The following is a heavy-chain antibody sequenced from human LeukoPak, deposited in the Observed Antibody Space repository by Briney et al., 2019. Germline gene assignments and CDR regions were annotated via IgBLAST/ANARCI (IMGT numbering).Heavy chain of an antibody. J-gene: IGHJ3*02. V-gene: IGHV4-61*02. Sequence: SETLSLTCTVSGGSVSIANYYWSWIRQPAGKGLEWIGRIYTSGSTNYNPSLKSRVTISLDTSKNQFSLKLTSVTAADTAMYYCARDRPGYGGNYRAFDAFDIWGQGTVVTVSS. CDR1: GGSVSIANYY. D-gene: IGHD4-23*01. CDR2: IYTSGST. CDR3: ARDRPGYGGNYRAFDAFDI.